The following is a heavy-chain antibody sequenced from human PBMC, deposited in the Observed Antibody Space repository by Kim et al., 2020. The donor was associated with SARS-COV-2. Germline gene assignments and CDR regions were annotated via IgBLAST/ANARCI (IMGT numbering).Heavy chain of an antibody. V-gene: IGHV3-30*18. Sequence: GGSLRLSCAASGFTFSSYGMHWVRQAPGKGLEWVAVISYDGSNKYYADSVKGRFTISRDNSKNTLYLQMNSLRAEDTAVYYCAKPFGGAYSGSYLGYFDYWGQGTLVTVSS. J-gene: IGHJ4*02. CDR3: AKPFGGAYSGSYLGYFDY. CDR2: ISYDGSNK. D-gene: IGHD1-26*01. CDR1: GFTFSSYG.